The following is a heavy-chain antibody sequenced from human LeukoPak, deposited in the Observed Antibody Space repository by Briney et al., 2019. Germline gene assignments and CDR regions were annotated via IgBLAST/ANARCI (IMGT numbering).Heavy chain of an antibody. J-gene: IGHJ4*02. D-gene: IGHD3-9*01. Sequence: PSDTLSLTCNVSGGSISSYYWSWMRQPPGQGLEWIGYIYYSGSTNYNPSHKSRVTISVDTSKNQFSLKLSSVTAADTAVYYCARDFEGGHDYWGQGTLVTVSS. CDR2: IYYSGST. CDR1: GGSISSYY. CDR3: ARDFEGGHDY. V-gene: IGHV4-59*01.